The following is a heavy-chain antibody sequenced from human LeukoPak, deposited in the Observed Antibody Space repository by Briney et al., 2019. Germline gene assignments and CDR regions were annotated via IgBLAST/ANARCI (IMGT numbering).Heavy chain of an antibody. CDR2: IYYSGST. V-gene: IGHV4-39*07. J-gene: IGHJ4*02. D-gene: IGHD3-3*01. CDR3: ATTPRFLERLSPV. CDR1: GGSISSSSYY. Sequence: SETLSLTCTVSGGSISSSSYYWGWIRQPPGKGLEWIGSIYYSGSTYYNPSLKSRVTISVDTSKNQFSLKLSSVTAADTAVYYCATTPRFLERLSPVWGQGTLVTVSS.